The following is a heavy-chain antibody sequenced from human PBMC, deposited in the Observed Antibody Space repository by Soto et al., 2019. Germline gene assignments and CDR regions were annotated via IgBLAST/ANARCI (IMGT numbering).Heavy chain of an antibody. D-gene: IGHD3-22*01. CDR1: GGSISGYY. J-gene: IGHJ6*02. V-gene: IGHV4-4*07. CDR3: ATMLNSGFYRPEGDYFYDGMDV. CDR2: MDTSGRT. Sequence: QVQLQESGPGLVKPSETLSVTCTVSGGSISGYYWSWIRQPAGKGLEWIGRMDTSGRTNYNPSLKSRVTMSPDTSKNQFSLKLRSVTAADTAIYYCATMLNSGFYRPEGDYFYDGMDVWGQGTTVTVSS.